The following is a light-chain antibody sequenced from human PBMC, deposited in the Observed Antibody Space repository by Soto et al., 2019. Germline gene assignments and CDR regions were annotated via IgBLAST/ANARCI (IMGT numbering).Light chain of an antibody. J-gene: IGKJ4*01. CDR1: QSVSSN. Sequence: EIVMTQSASTLSVSPGERATLSCRASQSVSSNLAWYQQKPGQAPRLLIYGASTRATGIPARFSGSGYGTEFTLTISSLQTEDFATYYCQQLNTYPVTFGGGTKVDIK. V-gene: IGKV3-15*01. CDR3: QQLNTYPVT. CDR2: GAS.